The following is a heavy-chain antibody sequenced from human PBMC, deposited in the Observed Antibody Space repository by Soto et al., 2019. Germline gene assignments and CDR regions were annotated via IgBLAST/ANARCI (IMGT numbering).Heavy chain of an antibody. CDR3: ARDDLGELSLGY. J-gene: IGHJ4*02. V-gene: IGHV1-46*03. D-gene: IGHD3-16*02. Sequence: QVQLVQSGAEVKKPGASVKVSCKASGYTFTSYYMHWVRQAPGQGLEWMGIINPSGGSTSYAQKFQGRVTMTRDTSTSTVYMDLSSLRSEDTAVYYCARDDLGELSLGYWGQGTLVTVSS. CDR2: INPSGGST. CDR1: GYTFTSYY.